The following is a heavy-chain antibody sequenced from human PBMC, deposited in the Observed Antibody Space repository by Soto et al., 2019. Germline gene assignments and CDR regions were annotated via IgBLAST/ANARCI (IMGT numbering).Heavy chain of an antibody. CDR3: VRLIGNSWLDQ. J-gene: IGHJ4*02. CDR1: GASVSSNRAT. CDR2: TYYRSQWYY. Sequence: PSLXRSLTCSISGASVSSNRATWTWIWQSPSRGLEWLGRTYYRSQWYYDYAVSVKSRISINPDTSKNQFSLQLDYLTPEDTAVYFCVRLIGNSWLDQWGQGTLVTVSS. D-gene: IGHD2-15*01. V-gene: IGHV6-1*01.